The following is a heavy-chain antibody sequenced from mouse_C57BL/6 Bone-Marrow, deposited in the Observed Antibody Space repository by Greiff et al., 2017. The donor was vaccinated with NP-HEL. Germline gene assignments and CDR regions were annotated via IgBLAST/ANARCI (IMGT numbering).Heavy chain of an antibody. CDR2: INPYNGDT. D-gene: IGHD2-5*01. Sequence: VHVKQSGPELVKPGASVKISCKASGYSFTGYFMNWVKQSHGKSLEWIGRINPYNGDTFYNQKFKGKATLTVDKSSSTAHMELLSLTSEDFAVYYCARGNYYSNYGVPYWGQGTLVTVSA. V-gene: IGHV1-37*01. J-gene: IGHJ3*01. CDR1: GYSFTGYF. CDR3: ARGNYYSNYGVPY.